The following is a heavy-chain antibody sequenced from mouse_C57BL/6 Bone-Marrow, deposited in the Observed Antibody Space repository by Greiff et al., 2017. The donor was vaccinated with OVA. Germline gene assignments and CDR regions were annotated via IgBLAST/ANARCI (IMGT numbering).Heavy chain of an antibody. CDR3: ARDTTVPYWYFDV. CDR2: IDPSDSYT. V-gene: IGHV1-69*01. D-gene: IGHD1-1*01. Sequence: VQLQQPGAELVMPGASVKLSCKASGYTFTSYWMHWVKQRPGQGLEWLGEIDPSDSYTNYNQKFTGKSTLTVDKSSSTAYMQLSSLTSEDSAVYYCARDTTVPYWYFDVWGTGTTVTVSS. J-gene: IGHJ1*03. CDR1: GYTFTSYW.